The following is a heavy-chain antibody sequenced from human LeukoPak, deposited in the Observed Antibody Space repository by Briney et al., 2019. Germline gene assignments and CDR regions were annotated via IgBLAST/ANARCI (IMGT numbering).Heavy chain of an antibody. D-gene: IGHD3-10*01. Sequence: GGSLRLSCAASGFTFFSYAMSWVRQAPGKGLEWVSAISGGGDSTYYADSVKGRFTISRDNSKNTLYLQMNSLRAEDTAVYYCASLNVFYYGSGTDYWGQGTLVTVSS. CDR1: GFTFFSYA. CDR2: ISGGGDST. CDR3: ASLNVFYYGSGTDY. V-gene: IGHV3-23*01. J-gene: IGHJ4*02.